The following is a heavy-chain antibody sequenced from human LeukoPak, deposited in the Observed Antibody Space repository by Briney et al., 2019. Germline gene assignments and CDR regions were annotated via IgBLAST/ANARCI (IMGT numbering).Heavy chain of an antibody. D-gene: IGHD4-17*01. CDR1: GGSISSYY. CDR3: TTDVGTTVTTK. V-gene: IGHV3-15*01. J-gene: IGHJ4*02. Sequence: ETLSLTCTVSGGSISSYYWSWVRQAPGKGLEWVGRIKSKTDGGTTDYAAPVKGRFTISRDDSKNTLYLQMNSLKTEDTAVYYCTTDVGTTVTTKWGQGTLVTVSS. CDR2: IKSKTDGGTT.